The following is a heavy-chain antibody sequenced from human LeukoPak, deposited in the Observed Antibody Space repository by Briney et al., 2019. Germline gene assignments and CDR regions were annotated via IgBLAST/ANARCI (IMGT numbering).Heavy chain of an antibody. D-gene: IGHD5-12*01. V-gene: IGHV4-39*07. Sequence: SSETLSLTCTVSGDSISGSSDYWGWIRQPPGKGLEWIGSIYYSGSTYYNPSLKSRVTISVDTSKNQFSLKLSSVTAADTAVYYCARSGSGYLRYYFDYWGQGTLVTVSS. CDR3: ARSGSGYLRYYFDY. J-gene: IGHJ4*02. CDR2: IYYSGST. CDR1: GDSISGSSDY.